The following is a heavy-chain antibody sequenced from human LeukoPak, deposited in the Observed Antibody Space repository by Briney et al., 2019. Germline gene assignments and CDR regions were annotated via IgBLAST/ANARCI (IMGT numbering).Heavy chain of an antibody. CDR2: IYYSGST. D-gene: IGHD3-9*01. CDR1: GGSISSGGYY. V-gene: IGHV4-31*03. CDR3: AREGYDILTGIN. Sequence: SETLSLTCTVSGGSISSGGYYWSWIRQHPGKGLEWIGYIYYSGSTYYNPSLKSRVTISVDTSKNQFSLKLSSVTAADTAVYYCAREGYDILTGINWGQGTLVTVSS. J-gene: IGHJ4*02.